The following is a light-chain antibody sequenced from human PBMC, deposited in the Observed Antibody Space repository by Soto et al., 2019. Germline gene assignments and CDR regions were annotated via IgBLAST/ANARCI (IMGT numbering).Light chain of an antibody. CDR3: QQRSNWPPYT. V-gene: IGKV3-11*01. Sequence: EIVLTQSPATLSLSPGERATLSCRASQIVSNYLAWYQQKPGQAPRLLIYDASNRATGIPARFSGSGSGTDFTLTISSLEPEDFAVYYCQQRSNWPPYTFDQGTKLEIK. CDR1: QIVSNY. J-gene: IGKJ2*01. CDR2: DAS.